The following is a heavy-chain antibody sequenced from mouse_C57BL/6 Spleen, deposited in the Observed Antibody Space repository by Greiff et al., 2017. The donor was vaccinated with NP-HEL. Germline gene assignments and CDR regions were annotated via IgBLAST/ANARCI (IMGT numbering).Heavy chain of an antibody. V-gene: IGHV1-82*01. CDR1: GYAFSSSW. CDR2: IYPGDGDT. D-gene: IGHD2-5*01. J-gene: IGHJ3*01. CDR3: ARGLLSNYWFAY. Sequence: VQLQESGPELVKPGASVKISCKASGYAFSSSWMNWVKQRPGKGLEWIGRIYPGDGDTNYNGKFKGKATLTADKSSSTAYMQLSSLTSEDSAVYFCARGLLSNYWFAYWGQGTLVTVSA.